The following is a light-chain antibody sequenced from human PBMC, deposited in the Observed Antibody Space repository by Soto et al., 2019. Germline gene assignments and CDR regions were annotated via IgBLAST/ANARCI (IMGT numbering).Light chain of an antibody. CDR1: SSDVGGYNY. J-gene: IGLJ1*01. Sequence: QSVLTQPACVSGSPGQSITISCTGTSSDVGGYNYVSWYQQHPGKAPKLMIYEVSNRPSGVSNRFSGSKSANTASLTISGLQAEDEADYYCSSYTSSSTLVFGTGTKVTVL. CDR3: SSYTSSSTLV. CDR2: EVS. V-gene: IGLV2-14*01.